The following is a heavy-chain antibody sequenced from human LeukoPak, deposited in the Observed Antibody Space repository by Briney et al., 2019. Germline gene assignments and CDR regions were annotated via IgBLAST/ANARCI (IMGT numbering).Heavy chain of an antibody. CDR1: GFTFSSYA. D-gene: IGHD1-14*01. V-gene: IGHV3-7*01. CDR2: INEDGSEK. CDR3: ARGGVRRGYYDY. Sequence: GGSLRLSCAASGFTFSSYAMSWVRQAPGKGLEWVANINEDGSEKYYVDSVRGRFTISRDNAKNSLYLQMNSLRTEDTAIYYCARGGVRRGYYDYWGQGTLVTVSS. J-gene: IGHJ4*02.